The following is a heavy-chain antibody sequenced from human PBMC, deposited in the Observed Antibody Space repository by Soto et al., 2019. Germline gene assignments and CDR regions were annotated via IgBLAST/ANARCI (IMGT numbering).Heavy chain of an antibody. CDR1: GYTFTSYG. CDR3: AISVGAPDPHRAFDY. V-gene: IGHV1-18*01. Sequence: ASVKVSCKASGYTFTSYGISWVRQAPGQGPEWMGWISAYNGNTNYAQKLQGRVTMTTDTSTSTAYMELTRLTSDDTAVYHCAISVGAPDPHRAFDYWGQGTPVTVSS. CDR2: ISAYNGNT. D-gene: IGHD1-26*01. J-gene: IGHJ4*02.